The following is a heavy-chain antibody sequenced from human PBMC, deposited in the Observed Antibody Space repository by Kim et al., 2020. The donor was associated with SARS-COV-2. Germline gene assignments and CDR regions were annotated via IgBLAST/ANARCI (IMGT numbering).Heavy chain of an antibody. CDR1: GFTFSSYG. CDR3: AKDGVDTAMAYYYYYGMDV. D-gene: IGHD5-18*01. Sequence: GGSLRLSCAASGFTFSSYGMHWVRQAPGKGLEWVAVISYDGSNKYYADSVKGRFTISRDNSKNTLYLQMNSLRAEDTAVYYCAKDGVDTAMAYYYYYGMDVWGQGTTVTVSS. J-gene: IGHJ6*02. CDR2: ISYDGSNK. V-gene: IGHV3-30*18.